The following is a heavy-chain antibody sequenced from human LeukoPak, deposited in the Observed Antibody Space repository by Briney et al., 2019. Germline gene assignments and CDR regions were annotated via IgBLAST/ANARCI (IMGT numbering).Heavy chain of an antibody. Sequence: ASVKVSCKASGYTFTGYYMHWVRQAPGQGLEWMGWINPNSGGTNYAQKLQGRVTMTTDTSTSTAYMELRSLRSDDTAVYYCARDPFIAVAVNWFDPWGQGTLVTVSS. J-gene: IGHJ5*02. V-gene: IGHV1-2*02. D-gene: IGHD6-19*01. CDR2: INPNSGGT. CDR1: GYTFTGYY. CDR3: ARDPFIAVAVNWFDP.